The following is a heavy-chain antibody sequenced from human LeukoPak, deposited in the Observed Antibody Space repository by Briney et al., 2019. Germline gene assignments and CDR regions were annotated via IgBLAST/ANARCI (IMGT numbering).Heavy chain of an antibody. CDR1: GYTFTGYY. Sequence: ASVKVSCKASGYTFTGYYMHWVRQAPGQGLEWMGWINPNSGGTNYAQKFQGRVTMTRDTSISTAYMELSRLRPDDTAVYYCARVRGEYGDYDYWGQGTLVTVSS. CDR2: INPNSGGT. D-gene: IGHD4-17*01. V-gene: IGHV1-2*02. J-gene: IGHJ4*02. CDR3: ARVRGEYGDYDY.